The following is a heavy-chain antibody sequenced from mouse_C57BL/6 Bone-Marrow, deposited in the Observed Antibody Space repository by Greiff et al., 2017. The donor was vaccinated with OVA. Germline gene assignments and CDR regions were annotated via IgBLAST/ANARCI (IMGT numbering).Heavy chain of an antibody. CDR1: GFSLSTFGMG. CDR3: ALIAREDYHYAMDY. D-gene: IGHD2-4*01. Sequence: QVTLKESGPGILQPSQTLSLTCSFSGFSLSTFGMGVGWIRQPSGKGLEWLAHIWWDDDKYYNPALKSRLTISKDTSKNQVFLKIANVDTGDTATYYCALIAREDYHYAMDYWGQGTSVTVSS. J-gene: IGHJ4*01. V-gene: IGHV8-8*01. CDR2: IWWDDDK.